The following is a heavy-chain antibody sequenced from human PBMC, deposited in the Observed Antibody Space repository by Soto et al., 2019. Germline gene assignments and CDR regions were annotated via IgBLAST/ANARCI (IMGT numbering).Heavy chain of an antibody. Sequence: QVQLVESGGGVVQPGRSLRLSCAASGFTFSSYAMHWVRQAPGKGLEWVAVISYDGSNKYYADSVKGRFTISRDNSKNTLYLQMNSLRAEDTAVYYCARSGDSAWFDPWGQGTLVTVSS. CDR2: ISYDGSNK. V-gene: IGHV3-30-3*01. CDR1: GFTFSSYA. D-gene: IGHD3-10*01. J-gene: IGHJ5*02. CDR3: ARSGDSAWFDP.